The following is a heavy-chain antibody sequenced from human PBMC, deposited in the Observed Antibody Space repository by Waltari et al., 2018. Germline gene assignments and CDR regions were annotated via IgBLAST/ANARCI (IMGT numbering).Heavy chain of an antibody. V-gene: IGHV3-21*03. Sequence: EVQLVESGGGLVKPGGSLRLSCAASGFAITTFGLSWVRQAPGKGLEWVSSITEVGAYLYYADSVRGRFTVSIDNAKNSLHLQMNNLRAEDTGVYYCARALTTPNDFWGQGTLVTVSS. CDR1: GFAITTFG. D-gene: IGHD4-17*01. J-gene: IGHJ4*02. CDR3: ARALTTPNDF. CDR2: ITEVGAYL.